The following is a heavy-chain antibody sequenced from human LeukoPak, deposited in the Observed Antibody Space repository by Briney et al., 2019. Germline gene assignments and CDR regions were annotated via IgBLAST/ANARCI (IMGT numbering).Heavy chain of an antibody. J-gene: IGHJ4*02. D-gene: IGHD3-22*01. CDR2: ISSSSSYI. CDR3: ARVGYYDSSGYY. CDR1: GFIFSSYS. V-gene: IGHV3-21*01. Sequence: SGGSLRLSCAASGFIFSSYSMDWVRQAPGKGLEWVSSISSSSSYIYYADSVKGRFTISRGNAKNSLYLQMNSLRAEDTAVYYCARVGYYDSSGYYWGQGTLVTVSS.